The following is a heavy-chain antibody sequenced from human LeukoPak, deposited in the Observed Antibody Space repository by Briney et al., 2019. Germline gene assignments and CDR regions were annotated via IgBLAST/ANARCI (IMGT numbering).Heavy chain of an antibody. CDR1: GGTFSSYA. CDR3: ARDITVAGNRFDY. CDR2: IIPIFGTA. Sequence: ASVKVSCKASGGTFSSYAISWVRQAPGQGLEWMGGIIPIFGTANYAQKFQGRVTITTDESTSTAYMKLSSLRSEDTAVYYCARDITVAGNRFDYWGQGTLVTVSS. J-gene: IGHJ4*02. V-gene: IGHV1-69*05. D-gene: IGHD6-19*01.